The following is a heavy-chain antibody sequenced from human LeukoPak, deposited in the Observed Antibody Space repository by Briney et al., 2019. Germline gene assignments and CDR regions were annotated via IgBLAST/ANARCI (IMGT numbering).Heavy chain of an antibody. CDR1: GFTFSSYG. CDR3: ARGGTYGDYVFDY. V-gene: IGHV3-33*01. CDR2: IWYDGSNK. D-gene: IGHD4-17*01. J-gene: IGHJ4*02. Sequence: GRSLRLSCAASGFTFSSYGMHWVRQAPGKGLEWVAVIWYDGSNKYYADSVKGRFTISRDNSKNTLYLQMNSLRAEDTAVYYCARGGTYGDYVFDYWGQGTLVTVSS.